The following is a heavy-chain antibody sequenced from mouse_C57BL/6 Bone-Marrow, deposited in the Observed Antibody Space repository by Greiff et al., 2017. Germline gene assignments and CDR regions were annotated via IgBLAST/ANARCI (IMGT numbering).Heavy chain of an antibody. CDR1: GFNIKDYY. CDR2: IDPEDGET. V-gene: IGHV14-2*01. CDR3: ARRDGRGYFDV. Sequence: EVKLQESGAELVKPGASVKLSCTASGFNIKDYYMHWVKQRTEQGLEWIGRIDPEDGETKYAPKFQGKATITADTSSNTAYLQRSSLTAEDTAVYYCARRDGRGYFDVWGTGTTVTVSS. D-gene: IGHD1-1*02. J-gene: IGHJ1*03.